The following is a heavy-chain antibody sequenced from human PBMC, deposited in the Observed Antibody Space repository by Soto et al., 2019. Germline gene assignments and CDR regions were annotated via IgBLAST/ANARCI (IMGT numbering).Heavy chain of an antibody. D-gene: IGHD2-2*01. CDR1: GFTFSSYV. J-gene: IGHJ5*02. CDR3: AKDPYHGSFDP. V-gene: IGHV3-23*01. Sequence: EEQLLESGGGLVQPGGSLRLSCAASGFTFSSYVMVCVRQAPGKGLEWVSTISESGGSTYYADSVTGRFTISRDNSKNTLYLQMNSLTADDTALYYCAKDPYHGSFDPWGQGTLVTVSS. CDR2: ISESGGST.